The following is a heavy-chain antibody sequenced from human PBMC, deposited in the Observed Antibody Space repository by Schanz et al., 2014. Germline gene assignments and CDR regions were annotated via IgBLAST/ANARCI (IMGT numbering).Heavy chain of an antibody. CDR3: AIHYGDRPL. CDR2: FHHEDGDT. D-gene: IGHD4-17*01. V-gene: IGHV1-24*01. J-gene: IGHJ4*02. Sequence: QVQLVQSGAEVKKPGASVKVSCKVSGYSLNELSMHWVRQAPGRGLEWMGGFHHEDGDTVYAQNFQGRVPMTRDTSLKTAYMEMTDLKFEDAGLYYCAIHYGDRPLWGQGTLIAVSS. CDR1: GYSLNELS.